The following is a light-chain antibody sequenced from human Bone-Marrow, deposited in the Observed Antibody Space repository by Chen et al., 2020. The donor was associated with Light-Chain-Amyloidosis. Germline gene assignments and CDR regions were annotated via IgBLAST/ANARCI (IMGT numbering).Light chain of an antibody. V-gene: IGLV3-25*03. CDR2: RDT. J-gene: IGLJ2*01. CDR1: DLPTKY. CDR3: QSADSSGTYEVI. Sequence: SYDLTQPPSVSVSPGQTARITCSGDDLPTKYAYWYQQKPGQAPVLVIHRDTERPSGISERFSGSSSGTTATLTISGVPAEDEADYHCQSADSSGTYEVIFGGGTKLTVL.